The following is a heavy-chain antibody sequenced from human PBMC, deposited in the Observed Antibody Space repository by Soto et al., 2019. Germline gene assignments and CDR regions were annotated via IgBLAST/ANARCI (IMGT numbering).Heavy chain of an antibody. V-gene: IGHV1-46*01. CDR2: INPSGGST. Sequence: ASVKVSCKASGYTFVSYYMHWVRQAPGQGLEWMGLINPSGGSTTYAQRFQGRLTMTRDTSTSTVYMDLSSLRSEDTAVYYCARARDTPGRNHGMGVWGQGTTVTVSS. J-gene: IGHJ6*02. CDR1: GYTFVSYY. CDR3: ARARDTPGRNHGMGV. D-gene: IGHD3-10*01.